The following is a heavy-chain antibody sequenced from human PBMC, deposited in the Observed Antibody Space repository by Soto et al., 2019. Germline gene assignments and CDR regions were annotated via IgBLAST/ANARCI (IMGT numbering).Heavy chain of an antibody. Sequence: SETLSLTCTVSGASISDDYWTWLRQPPGKGLEWIGYFYNSGNTNYNPSLKSRVTISVDTSKNQLSLKLSSVTAADTAVYYCARGQYSYGYDSWGQGTLVTVSS. D-gene: IGHD5-18*01. CDR3: ARGQYSYGYDS. J-gene: IGHJ5*01. CDR2: FYNSGNT. V-gene: IGHV4-59*01. CDR1: GASISDDY.